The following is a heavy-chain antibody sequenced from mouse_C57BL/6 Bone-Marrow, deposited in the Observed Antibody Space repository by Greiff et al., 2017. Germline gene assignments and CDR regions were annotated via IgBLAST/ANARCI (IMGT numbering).Heavy chain of an antibody. CDR3: ARRSSGFPGLDY. D-gene: IGHD3-2*02. V-gene: IGHV1-69*01. CDR2: IDPSDSYT. CDR1: GYTFTSYW. Sequence: QVQLQQPGAELVLPGASVKLSCKASGYTFTSYWMHWVKQRPGQGLEWIGEIDPSDSYTNYNQKFKGKSTLTVDKSSSTAYMQLSRLTSEDSAVYYCARRSSGFPGLDYWGQGTLVTVSA. J-gene: IGHJ3*01.